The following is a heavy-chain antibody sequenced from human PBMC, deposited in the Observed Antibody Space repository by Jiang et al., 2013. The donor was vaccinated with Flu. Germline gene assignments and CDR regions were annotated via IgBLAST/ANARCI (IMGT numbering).Heavy chain of an antibody. D-gene: IGHD3-22*01. V-gene: IGHV5-10-1*01. CDR2: IDPSDSYA. J-gene: IGHJ4*02. CDR3: ARRAGFDNSGYFFYYFDY. CDR1: GYSFTNYW. Sequence: QLVESGAEVKKPGESLRISCKASGYSFTNYWITWLRQMPGKGLEWMGRIDPSDSYATYSPSFQGHVTFSTDKFTRTAYLHWSSLKASDTAFYYCARRAGFDNSGYFFYYFDYWGQGTLVTVSS.